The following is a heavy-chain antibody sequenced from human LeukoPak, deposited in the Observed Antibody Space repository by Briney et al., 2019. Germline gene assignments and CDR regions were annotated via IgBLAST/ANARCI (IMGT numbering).Heavy chain of an antibody. J-gene: IGHJ4*02. CDR1: GFTLSSYA. Sequence: PGGSLRLSCAASGFTLSSYAMSWARQAPGKGLEWVSDISGSGRSVYYADSVKGRFTISRDNSKNTLFLQMNSLRADDTAVYYCAKVSGNSCYYFDSWGQGSLVTVSS. V-gene: IGHV3-23*01. D-gene: IGHD4-23*01. CDR2: ISGSGRSV. CDR3: AKVSGNSCYYFDS.